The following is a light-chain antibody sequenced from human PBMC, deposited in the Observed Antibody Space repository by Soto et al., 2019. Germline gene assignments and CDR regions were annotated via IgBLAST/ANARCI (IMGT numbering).Light chain of an antibody. Sequence: EIVLTQSPGTLSLSPGERATLSGRASQSVSSSYLAWYQQKPGQAPSRLIYGASSRATGSPASFSGSGSGTDYTVTISRLETEDFEVDYCQQYGSSSYTFGQGTKLESK. CDR2: GAS. V-gene: IGKV3-20*01. CDR3: QQYGSSSYT. J-gene: IGKJ2*01. CDR1: QSVSSSY.